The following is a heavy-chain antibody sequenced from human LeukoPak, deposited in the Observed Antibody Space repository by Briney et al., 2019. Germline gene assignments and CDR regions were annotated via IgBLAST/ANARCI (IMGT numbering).Heavy chain of an antibody. V-gene: IGHV3-9*01. CDR3: AKAGRDYYYYMDV. CDR2: ISWNSGSI. CDR1: GFTFDDYA. Sequence: PGGSLRLSCAASGFTFDDYAMHWVRQAPGKGLEWVSGISWNSGSIGYADSVKGRFTISRDNAKNSLYLQMNSLRAEDTALYYCAKAGRDYYYYMDVWGKGTTVTASS. J-gene: IGHJ6*03.